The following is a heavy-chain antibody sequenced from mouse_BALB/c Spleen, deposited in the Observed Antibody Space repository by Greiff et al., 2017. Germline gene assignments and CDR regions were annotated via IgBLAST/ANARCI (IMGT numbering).Heavy chain of an antibody. CDR3: TRGTTGYFDY. CDR2: IRLKSNNYAT. V-gene: IGHV6-6*02. J-gene: IGHJ2*01. CDR1: GFTFSNYW. Sequence: DVKLVESGGGLVQPGGSMKLSCVASGFTFSNYWMNWVRQSPEKGLEWVAEIRLKSNNYATHYAESVKGRFTISRDDSKSSVYLQMNNLRAEDTGIYYCTRGTTGYFDYWGQGTTLTVSS. D-gene: IGHD1-1*01.